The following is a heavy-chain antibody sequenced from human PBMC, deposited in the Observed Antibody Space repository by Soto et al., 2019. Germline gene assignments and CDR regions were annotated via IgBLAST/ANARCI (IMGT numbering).Heavy chain of an antibody. CDR3: ARGLIAVSGTFDY. V-gene: IGHV3-30-3*01. Sequence: VQLVESGGGVVQHGRSLSLSCAASGFTFSSYAIHWVRQAPGKGREWVAVISYDGSNKYYADSVKGRFTISRDNSKNTLYLQMHSLGAEGTARYYCARGLIAVSGTFDYGGQGTLVTVSS. CDR2: ISYDGSNK. CDR1: GFTFSSYA. D-gene: IGHD6-19*01. J-gene: IGHJ4*02.